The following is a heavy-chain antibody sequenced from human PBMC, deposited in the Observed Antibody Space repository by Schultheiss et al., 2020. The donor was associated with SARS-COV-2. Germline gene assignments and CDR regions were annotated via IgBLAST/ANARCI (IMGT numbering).Heavy chain of an antibody. J-gene: IGHJ4*02. V-gene: IGHV3-23*01. CDR1: GFTFSTYA. CDR3: ARDATVTRTNY. D-gene: IGHD4-17*01. Sequence: GGSLRLSCAASGFTFSTYAMSWVRQAPGKGLEWVSGISRSGISTYYADSVKGRFTISRENSKNTLYLQMNSLRDEDTAVYYCARDATVTRTNYWGQGTLVTVSS. CDR2: ISRSGIST.